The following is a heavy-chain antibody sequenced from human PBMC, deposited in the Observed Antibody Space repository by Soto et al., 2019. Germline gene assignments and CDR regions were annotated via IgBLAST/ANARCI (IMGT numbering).Heavy chain of an antibody. Sequence: QVQLQESGPGLVKPSETLSLTCTVSGGSFKSGSYSWSWIRQPPGKGLEWIGYVYHTGRTSYNPSLKSLVSITMDTSKNQSSLYLASVTAAVPAGNFCARDFASFGSRGQGTLVTVSA. CDR2: VYHTGRT. J-gene: IGHJ4*02. V-gene: IGHV4-61*01. D-gene: IGHD3-3*01. CDR1: GGSFKSGSYS. CDR3: ARDFASFGS.